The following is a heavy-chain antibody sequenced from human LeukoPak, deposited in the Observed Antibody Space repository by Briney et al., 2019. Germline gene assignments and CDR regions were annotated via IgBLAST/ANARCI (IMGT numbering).Heavy chain of an antibody. J-gene: IGHJ5*02. CDR3: ARGLGSGSYRGDNWFDP. CDR1: GFTVSSNY. V-gene: IGHV4-34*01. Sequence: GSLGLSCAASGFTVSSNYMSWVRQPPGKGLEWIGEINHSGSTNYNPSLKSRVTISVDTSKNQFSLKLSSVTAADTAVYYCARGLGSGSYRGDNWFDPWGQGTLVTVSS. D-gene: IGHD3-10*01. CDR2: INHSGST.